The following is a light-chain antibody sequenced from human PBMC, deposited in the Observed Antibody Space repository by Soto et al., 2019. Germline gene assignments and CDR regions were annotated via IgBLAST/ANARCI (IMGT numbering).Light chain of an antibody. CDR2: DDN. Sequence: QSVLTQPPSVSAAAGQKVTISCSGSSSNIGGNSVSWYQQLPVTAPKLLIYDDNKRPSGIPDRFSGSKSGTSATLGITGFQTGDEADYYCGSWDSSLSAYVFGTGTKVTVL. CDR1: SSNIGGNS. J-gene: IGLJ1*01. V-gene: IGLV1-51*01. CDR3: GSWDSSLSAYV.